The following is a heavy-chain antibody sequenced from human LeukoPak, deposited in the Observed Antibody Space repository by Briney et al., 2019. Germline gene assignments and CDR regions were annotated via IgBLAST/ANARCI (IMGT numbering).Heavy chain of an antibody. CDR3: AREEYGQYYFDY. CDR2: ISYDGSHK. D-gene: IGHD2-2*01. V-gene: IGHV3-30-3*01. Sequence: GGSLRLSCAASGFTFSHFAMHWVRQAPGKGLEWVAVISYDGSHKYYADSVKGRFTISRDNSKNTLYLQMNSLRDEDTTIYYCAREEYGQYYFDYWGQGTLVTVSS. J-gene: IGHJ4*02. CDR1: GFTFSHFA.